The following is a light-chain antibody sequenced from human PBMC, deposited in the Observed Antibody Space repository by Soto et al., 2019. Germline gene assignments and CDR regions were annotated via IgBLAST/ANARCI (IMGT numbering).Light chain of an antibody. Sequence: EIVMTQSPATLSVSPGERATLSCMASQSVSSNLAWYQQKPGQAPRLLIYGASTRATGIPARFSGSGSGTEFTLTISSLQYEDFAVYYCQQYNNWPTFGEGKRLEMK. CDR1: QSVSSN. CDR2: GAS. CDR3: QQYNNWPT. J-gene: IGKJ5*01. V-gene: IGKV3-15*01.